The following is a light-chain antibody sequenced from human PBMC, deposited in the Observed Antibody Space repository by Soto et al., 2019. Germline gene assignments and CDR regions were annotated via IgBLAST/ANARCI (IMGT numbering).Light chain of an antibody. J-gene: IGLJ3*02. V-gene: IGLV2-11*01. CDR2: AVR. CDR3: FSYTANDNWV. Sequence: QLVLTQPHSVSGSPGQSVTISCTGTNSDVGRYNSVSWYQQLPGKAPKIIISAVRQRPSGVPDRFSGSKSGNTASLTISGLQADDEADYFCFSYTANDNWVFGGGTKLTVL. CDR1: NSDVGRYNS.